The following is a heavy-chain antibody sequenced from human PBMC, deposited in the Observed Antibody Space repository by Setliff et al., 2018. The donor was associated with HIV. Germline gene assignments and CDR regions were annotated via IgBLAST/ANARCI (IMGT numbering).Heavy chain of an antibody. CDR3: ARAGTTVRRGWFDP. CDR2: IYYSGST. Sequence: SETLSLTCTVSGGSVSSGGYYWSWIRQHPGRGLEWIGHIYYSGSTYDNPSLKSRVTISIDMSKNQFSLKLSSVTAADTAVYYCARAGTTVRRGWFDPWGQGTLVTVS. CDR1: GGSVSSGGYY. D-gene: IGHD4-4*01. V-gene: IGHV4-31*03. J-gene: IGHJ5*02.